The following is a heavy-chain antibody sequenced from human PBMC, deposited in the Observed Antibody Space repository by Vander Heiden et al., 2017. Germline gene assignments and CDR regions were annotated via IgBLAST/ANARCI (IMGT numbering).Heavy chain of an antibody. CDR1: AFSLIDNA. D-gene: IGHD6-6*01. J-gene: IGHJ4*02. CDR2: ISWNSDSI. CDR3: AKMGSIAARPTGFFDY. V-gene: IGHV3-9*01. Sequence: VQLLESGVGLLQQGRSVRLSCAASAFSLIDNAMHWVRQAPGKGLEWVSGISWNSDSIGYADSVKGRFTISRDNAKNSLYLQMNSLRAEDTALYYCAKMGSIAARPTGFFDYWGQGTLVTVSS.